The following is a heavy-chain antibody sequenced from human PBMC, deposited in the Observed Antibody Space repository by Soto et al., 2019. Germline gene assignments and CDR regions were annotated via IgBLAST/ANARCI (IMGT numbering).Heavy chain of an antibody. CDR3: AHRRGRYCSSTSCYRWFDP. Sequence: QITLKESGPTLVKPTQTLTLTCTFSGFSLSTSGVGVGWIRQPPGKALEWLALIYWNDDKRYSPSLKSRLTITTDTSKNQVVLTMTNMDPVDTATYYCAHRRGRYCSSTSCYRWFDPWGQGTLVTVSS. V-gene: IGHV2-5*01. CDR2: IYWNDDK. J-gene: IGHJ5*02. D-gene: IGHD2-2*01. CDR1: GFSLSTSGVG.